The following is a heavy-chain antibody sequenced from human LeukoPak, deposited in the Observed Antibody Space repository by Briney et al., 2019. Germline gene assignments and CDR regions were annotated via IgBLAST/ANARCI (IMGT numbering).Heavy chain of an antibody. J-gene: IGHJ3*01. CDR3: AIGQGVITRGGADVYDV. V-gene: IGHV1-18*01. D-gene: IGHD3-22*01. CDR2: ISAYNGNT. CDR1: GYTYTSYP. Sequence: ASVKVSCKASGYTYTSYPINWVRQAPGQGLESMGWISAYNGNTYYAQNVQGRVTMTTDTSSSTAYMELRTLISDDTATYYCAIGQGVITRGGADVYDVWGQGTTVIVSS.